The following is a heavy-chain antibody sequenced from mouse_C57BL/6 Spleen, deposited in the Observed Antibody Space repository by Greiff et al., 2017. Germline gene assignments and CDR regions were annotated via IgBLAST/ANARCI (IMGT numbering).Heavy chain of an antibody. Sequence: QVQLQQSGPKLVKPGASVKISCKASGYAFSSSWMNWVKQRPGKGLEWIGRIYPGDGDTNYNGKFKGKATLTADKSSSTAYMQLSSLTSEDSAVYFCARNWDFDVWGTGTTVTVSS. CDR2: IYPGDGDT. V-gene: IGHV1-82*01. CDR3: ARNWDFDV. J-gene: IGHJ1*03. CDR1: GYAFSSSW.